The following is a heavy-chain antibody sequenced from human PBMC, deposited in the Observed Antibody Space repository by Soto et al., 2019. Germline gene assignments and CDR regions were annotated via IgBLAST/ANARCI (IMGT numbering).Heavy chain of an antibody. Sequence: QVQLVQSGAEVKKPGASVKVSCKASGYTFTSYAMHWVRQAPGQRLEWMGWINAGNGNTKYSQKFKGRVTITRDTSASTAYMELSSLRSEDTAVYYCARTGSSSWYWFDPWGQGTLVTVSS. J-gene: IGHJ5*02. CDR3: ARTGSSSWYWFDP. CDR1: GYTFTSYA. D-gene: IGHD6-13*01. V-gene: IGHV1-3*01. CDR2: INAGNGNT.